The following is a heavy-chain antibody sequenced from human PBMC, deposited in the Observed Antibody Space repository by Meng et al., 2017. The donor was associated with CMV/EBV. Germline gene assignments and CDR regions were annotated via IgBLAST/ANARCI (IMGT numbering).Heavy chain of an antibody. V-gene: IGHV1-18*01. D-gene: IGHD1-26*01. CDR1: GYTFTSYG. CDR2: ISAYNGNT. Sequence: ASVKVSCKASGYTFTSYGISWVRQAPGQGLEWMGWISAYNGNTNYAQKLQGRVTMTTDTSTSTAYMELRSLRAEDTAVYYCARVVRGGSYLGGDYFDYWGQGTLVTVSS. CDR3: ARVVRGGSYLGGDYFDY. J-gene: IGHJ4*02.